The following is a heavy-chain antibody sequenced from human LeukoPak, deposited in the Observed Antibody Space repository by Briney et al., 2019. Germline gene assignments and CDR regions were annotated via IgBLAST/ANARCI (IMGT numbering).Heavy chain of an antibody. Sequence: ASVNVSCKASGYTFTSFDFNWVRQATGQGLEWMGWMKSNNGHTGYAQKFQGRVTMTRDTSISTAYMELSSLTFEDTAVYYCARGPPNWGMVGYWGQGTLVTVSS. V-gene: IGHV1-8*01. CDR1: GYTFTSFD. CDR3: ARGPPNWGMVGY. J-gene: IGHJ4*02. D-gene: IGHD7-27*01. CDR2: MKSNNGHT.